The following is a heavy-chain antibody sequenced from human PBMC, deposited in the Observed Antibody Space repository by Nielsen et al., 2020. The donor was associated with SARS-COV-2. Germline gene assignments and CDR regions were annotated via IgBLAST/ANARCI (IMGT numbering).Heavy chain of an antibody. D-gene: IGHD2-2*01. CDR3: ARRPQPYYYYGMDV. V-gene: IGHV4-59*12. J-gene: IGHJ6*02. CDR2: IYYSGST. Sequence: RQAPGKGLEWIGYIYYSGSTNYNPSLKSRVTISVDTSKNQFSLKLSSVTAADTAVYYCARRPQPYYYYGMDVWGQGTTVTVSS.